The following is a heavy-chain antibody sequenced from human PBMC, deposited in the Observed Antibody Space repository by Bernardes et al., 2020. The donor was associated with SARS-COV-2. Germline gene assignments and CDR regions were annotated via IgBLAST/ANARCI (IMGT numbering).Heavy chain of an antibody. CDR1: GFTFSDYY. D-gene: IGHD3-16*01. CDR2: ISSSGSAL. J-gene: IGHJ5*02. CDR3: ARGGSGNWFDP. V-gene: IGHV3-11*04. Sequence: GGSLRLSCAASGFTFSDYYMSWIRQAPGKGLEWISYISSSGSALYYIDSVKGRFTISRDNSKNTLYLQMNSLRAEDTAVYYCARGGSGNWFDPWGQGTLVTVSS.